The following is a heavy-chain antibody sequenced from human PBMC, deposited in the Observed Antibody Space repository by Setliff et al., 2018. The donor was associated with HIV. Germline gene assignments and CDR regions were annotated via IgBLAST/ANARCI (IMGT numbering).Heavy chain of an antibody. D-gene: IGHD3-10*01. CDR3: AKGPGGSGSYSDY. CDR1: GFNFNDFG. V-gene: IGHV3-23*01. CDR2: ISDSGDNT. J-gene: IGHJ4*02. Sequence: PGGSLRLSCVVSGFNFNDFGMSWVRQAPERGLEWVSAISDSGDNTNYADSVKGRFTISRDDSKNTLYLQMNSLRAEDTAVYYCAKGPGGSGSYSDYWGQGTLVTVSS.